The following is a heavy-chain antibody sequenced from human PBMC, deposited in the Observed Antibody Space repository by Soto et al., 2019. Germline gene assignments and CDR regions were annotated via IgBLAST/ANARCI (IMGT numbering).Heavy chain of an antibody. D-gene: IGHD4-17*01. J-gene: IGHJ4*02. CDR3: AKVPTVTPVVVESFDY. CDR1: GFTFSSYA. Sequence: GGSLRLSCAASGFTFSSYAMSWVRQAPGKGLEWVSAISGSGGSTYYADSVKGRFTISRDNSKNTLYLQMNSLRAEDTAVYYFAKVPTVTPVVVESFDYWGQGTLVTVSS. CDR2: ISGSGGST. V-gene: IGHV3-23*01.